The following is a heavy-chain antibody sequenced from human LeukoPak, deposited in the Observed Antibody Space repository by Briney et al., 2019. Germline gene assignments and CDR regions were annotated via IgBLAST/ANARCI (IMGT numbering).Heavy chain of an antibody. D-gene: IGHD2-2*01. Sequence: ASVKVSCKASGYTFTGYYMHWVRQAPGQGLEWMGWINPNSGGTNYAQNFQGRVTMTRDTSISTAYMELSRLRSDDTAVYYCARDIHCSSTSCYDGAFDIWGQGTMVTVSS. J-gene: IGHJ3*02. V-gene: IGHV1-2*02. CDR2: INPNSGGT. CDR1: GYTFTGYY. CDR3: ARDIHCSSTSCYDGAFDI.